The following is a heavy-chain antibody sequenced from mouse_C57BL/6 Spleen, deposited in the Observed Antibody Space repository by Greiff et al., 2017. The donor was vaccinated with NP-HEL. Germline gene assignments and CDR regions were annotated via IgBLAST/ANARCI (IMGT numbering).Heavy chain of an antibody. CDR2: IDPSDSYT. CDR3: ASPLNLAWFAY. V-gene: IGHV1-50*01. J-gene: IGHJ3*01. Sequence: QVQLKQPGAELVKPGASVKLSCKASGYTFTSYWMQWVKQRPGQGLEWIGEIDPSDSYTNYNQKFKGKATLTVDTSSSTAYMQLSSLTSEDSAVYYCASPLNLAWFAYWGQGTLVTVSA. D-gene: IGHD1-3*01. CDR1: GYTFTSYW.